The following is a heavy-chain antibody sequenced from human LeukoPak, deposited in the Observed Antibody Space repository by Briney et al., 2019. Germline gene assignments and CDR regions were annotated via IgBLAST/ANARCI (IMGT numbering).Heavy chain of an antibody. D-gene: IGHD6-19*01. V-gene: IGHV1-2*02. Sequence: ASLRLSCAASGYTFTGYYMHWVRQAPGQGLEWMAWINPNRGGTNYAQTVQGRVTMTRDTAISTAYMELSRLRADDTAVYYCARELGYSSGGYGARPKHYFDYWGQGTLVTVSS. CDR2: INPNRGGT. J-gene: IGHJ4*02. CDR3: ARELGYSSGGYGARPKHYFDY. CDR1: GYTFTGYY.